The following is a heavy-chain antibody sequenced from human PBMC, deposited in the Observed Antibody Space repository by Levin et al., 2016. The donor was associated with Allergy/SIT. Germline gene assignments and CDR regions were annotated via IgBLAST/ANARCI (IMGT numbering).Heavy chain of an antibody. CDR3: ARDHGGDGYNDLYAFDI. CDR2: ISAYNGNT. V-gene: IGHV1-18*01. J-gene: IGHJ3*02. Sequence: WVRQAPGQGLEWMGWISAYNGNTNYAQKLQGRVTMTTDTSTSTAYMELRSLRSDDTAVYYCARDHGGDGYNDLYAFDIWGQGTMVTVSS. D-gene: IGHD5-24*01.